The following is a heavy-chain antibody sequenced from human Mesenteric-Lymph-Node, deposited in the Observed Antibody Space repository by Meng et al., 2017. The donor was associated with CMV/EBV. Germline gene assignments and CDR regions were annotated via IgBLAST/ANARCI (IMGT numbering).Heavy chain of an antibody. CDR1: GFTFTTYG. J-gene: IGHJ4*02. D-gene: IGHD6-13*01. Sequence: GGSLRLSCAASGFTFTTYGMHWVRQAPGKGLEWVAFIAYDGGSNKDYADSVKGRFTTSRDNSKNTVYLQMNSLRDEDTAVYYCAKDGSRVTAAGTYFHYWGQGTLVTVSS. CDR2: IAYDGGSNK. CDR3: AKDGSRVTAAGTYFHY. V-gene: IGHV3-30*02.